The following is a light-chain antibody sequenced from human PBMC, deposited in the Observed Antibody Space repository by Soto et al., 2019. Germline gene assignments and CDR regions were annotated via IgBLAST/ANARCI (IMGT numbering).Light chain of an antibody. V-gene: IGLV2-8*01. CDR2: EGN. J-gene: IGLJ1*01. CDR1: SRDVGAYNF. CDR3: AAYAGNNNYV. Sequence: QSALTQPPSASGSYGQSVTISCTGTSRDVGAYNFVSWYQQHPGQAPKLVIYEGNKRPSGVPDRFSGSKSGNTASLTVSGLQADDEADYYCAAYAGNNNYVFGFGIKLTVL.